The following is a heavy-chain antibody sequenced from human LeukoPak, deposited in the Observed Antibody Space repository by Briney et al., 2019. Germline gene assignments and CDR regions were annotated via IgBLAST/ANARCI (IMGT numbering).Heavy chain of an antibody. V-gene: IGHV3-23*01. D-gene: IGHD6-19*01. CDR3: AKALAVAGTPRGRYYYYYGMDV. CDR1: EFTFSSYA. Sequence: GGSLRLSCAASEFTFSSYAMSWVRQAPGKGLEWVSAISGSGGSTYYADSVKGRFTISRDNSKNTLYLQMNSLRAEDTAVYYCAKALAVAGTPRGRYYYYYGMDVWGQGTTVTVSS. CDR2: ISGSGGST. J-gene: IGHJ6*02.